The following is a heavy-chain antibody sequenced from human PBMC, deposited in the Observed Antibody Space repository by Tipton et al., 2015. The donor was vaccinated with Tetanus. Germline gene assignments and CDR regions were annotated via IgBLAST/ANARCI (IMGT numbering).Heavy chain of an antibody. Sequence: SLRLSCAASGFTFSNAWMSWVRQAPGKGLEWVGRIKSKTDGGAIDYAAPVKGRFTISRDDSKNTLYLQMNSLKTEDTVVYYCTTEQHLARGYYYGMDVWGQGTTVTVSS. CDR3: TTEQHLARGYYYGMDV. V-gene: IGHV3-15*01. CDR2: IKSKTDGGAI. CDR1: GFTFSNAW. J-gene: IGHJ6*02. D-gene: IGHD6-13*01.